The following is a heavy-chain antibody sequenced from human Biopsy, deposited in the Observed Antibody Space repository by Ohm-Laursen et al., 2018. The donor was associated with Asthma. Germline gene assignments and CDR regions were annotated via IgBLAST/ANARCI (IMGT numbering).Heavy chain of an antibody. CDR1: GFTFGDYW. Sequence: GSLRLSCSAFGFTFGDYWMSWVRQVPGKGLEWVANIKHDGTERNHVDSLKGRFTISRDNAKNSLYLQMNSLRAEDTAAYYCARTFHFWSPYHAEHYQLWGQGTLVTVSS. V-gene: IGHV3-7*01. CDR2: IKHDGTER. D-gene: IGHD3-3*02. CDR3: ARTFHFWSPYHAEHYQL. J-gene: IGHJ1*01.